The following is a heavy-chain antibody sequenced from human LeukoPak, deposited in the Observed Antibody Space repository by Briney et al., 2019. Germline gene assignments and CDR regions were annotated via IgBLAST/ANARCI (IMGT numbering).Heavy chain of an antibody. Sequence: SETLSLTCTVAGGSISSYYWSWIRQPAGKGLEWIGRIYTSGSTNYNPSFQSRVTMSVDRSKNQFSLKLSPVTAADTAVYYCARDLRAAAGARRHHAFDIWGQGTMVTVSS. D-gene: IGHD6-13*01. J-gene: IGHJ3*02. CDR1: GGSISSYY. CDR2: IYTSGST. V-gene: IGHV4-4*07. CDR3: ARDLRAAAGARRHHAFDI.